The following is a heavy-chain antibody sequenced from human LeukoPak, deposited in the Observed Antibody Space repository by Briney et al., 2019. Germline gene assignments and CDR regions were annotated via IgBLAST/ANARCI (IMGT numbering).Heavy chain of an antibody. J-gene: IGHJ6*03. V-gene: IGHV4-39*07. CDR1: GGSISNSSSY. CDR2: IYYSGST. Sequence: SETLSLTCTVSGGSISNSSSYWGWIRQPPGKGLEWIGSIYYSGSTYYNPSLKSRVTISVDTSKNQFSLKLSSMTAADTAVYYCARWAMVRGVPRFHYYYMDVWGKGTTVTVSS. D-gene: IGHD3-10*01. CDR3: ARWAMVRGVPRFHYYYMDV.